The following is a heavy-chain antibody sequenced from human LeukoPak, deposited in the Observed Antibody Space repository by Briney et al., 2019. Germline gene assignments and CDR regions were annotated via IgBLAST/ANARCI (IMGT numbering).Heavy chain of an antibody. Sequence: SETLSLTCTVSGGSISSGGYYWSWIRQPPGKGLEWIGYIYHSGSTYYNPSLKSRVTISVDRSKNQFSLKLSSVTAADTAVYYCARGDAIFDYWGQGTLVTVSS. CDR2: IYHSGST. CDR3: ARGDAIFDY. V-gene: IGHV4-30-2*01. J-gene: IGHJ4*02. D-gene: IGHD3-9*01. CDR1: GGSISSGGYY.